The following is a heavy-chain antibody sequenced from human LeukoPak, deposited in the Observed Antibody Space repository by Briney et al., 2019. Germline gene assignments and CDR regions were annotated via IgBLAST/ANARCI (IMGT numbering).Heavy chain of an antibody. D-gene: IGHD2-21*02. V-gene: IGHV3-48*02. Sequence: GGPLRLSCAASGFIFSDYTMNWVRQGPGKGLEWLSYITTSSSTVYYADSVKGRFTISRDNAKNSLYLQMNSLSDEDTAVYCCARDRDWSFDYWGQGTLVTVSS. CDR1: GFIFSDYT. CDR2: ITTSSSTV. J-gene: IGHJ4*02. CDR3: ARDRDWSFDY.